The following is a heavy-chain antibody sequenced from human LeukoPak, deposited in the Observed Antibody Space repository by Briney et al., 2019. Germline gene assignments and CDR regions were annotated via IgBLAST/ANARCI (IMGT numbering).Heavy chain of an antibody. CDR3: AKCYYDSSDYYFGAFDI. Sequence: GGSLRLSCAASAFTFSSYGMTWVRQAPGKGLEWVSAISGSGVNTLYTDSVKGRFTISRDNSKNTLYRQMNSQRAEHTAVYYCAKCYYDSSDYYFGAFDIWGQGTMVTVSS. CDR1: AFTFSSYG. V-gene: IGHV3-23*01. CDR2: ISGSGVNT. D-gene: IGHD3-22*01. J-gene: IGHJ3*02.